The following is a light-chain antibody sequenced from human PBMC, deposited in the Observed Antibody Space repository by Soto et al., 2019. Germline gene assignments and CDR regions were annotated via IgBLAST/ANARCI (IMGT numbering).Light chain of an antibody. J-gene: IGKJ2*01. V-gene: IGKV1-5*03. CDR1: QSISSW. Sequence: DIQMTQSPSTLSASVGDRVTITCRASQSISSWLAWYQQKPGKAPNLLIYRASSLETGAPSRFSGSGSGTEFTLTISSLQPDDFATYYCHQYNSYPYTFGQGTKLEIK. CDR2: RAS. CDR3: HQYNSYPYT.